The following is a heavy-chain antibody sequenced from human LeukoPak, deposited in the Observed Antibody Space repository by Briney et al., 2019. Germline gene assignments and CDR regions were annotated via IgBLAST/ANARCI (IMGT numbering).Heavy chain of an antibody. Sequence: SSVKVSCKASGGTFSSYAISWVRQAPGQGLEWMGGIIPTFGTANYAQKFQGRVTITTDESTSTAYMELSSLRSEDTAVYYCALSAAGVPYYFDYWGQGTLVTVSS. D-gene: IGHD6-13*01. J-gene: IGHJ4*02. V-gene: IGHV1-69*05. CDR1: GGTFSSYA. CDR3: ALSAAGVPYYFDY. CDR2: IIPTFGTA.